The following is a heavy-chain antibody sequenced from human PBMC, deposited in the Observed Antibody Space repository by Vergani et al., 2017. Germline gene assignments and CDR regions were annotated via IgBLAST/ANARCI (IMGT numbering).Heavy chain of an antibody. D-gene: IGHD4-17*01. J-gene: IGHJ6*02. Sequence: EVQLVQSGAEVRKPGATMKISCKVSGYTFTDHYMHWVKQAPGKGLEWMGLVDPEDGETIYAEKFKGRVTIAADTSTDTAHLELSSLRSEDTAVYYCATPRMVTTRGMEVWGQGTPVLVSS. V-gene: IGHV1-69-2*01. CDR2: VDPEDGET. CDR3: ATPRMVTTRGMEV. CDR1: GYTFTDHY.